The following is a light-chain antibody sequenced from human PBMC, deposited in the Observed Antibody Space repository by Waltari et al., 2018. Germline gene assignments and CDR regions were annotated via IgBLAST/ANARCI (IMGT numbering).Light chain of an antibody. J-gene: IGLJ2*01. CDR3: CSYAGSYTVV. CDR2: DVS. Sequence: QSALTQPRSVSGSPGQSVTISCTGTSSXXXGYHYVSWYQQHPGKAPKLMIYDVSKRPSGVPDRFSGSKSGNTASRTISGLQAEDEADYSCCSYAGSYTVVFGGGTKLTVL. V-gene: IGLV2-11*02. CDR1: SSXXXGYHY.